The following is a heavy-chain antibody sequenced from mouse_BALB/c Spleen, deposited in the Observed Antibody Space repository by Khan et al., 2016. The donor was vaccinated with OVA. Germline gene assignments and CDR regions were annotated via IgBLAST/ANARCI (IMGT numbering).Heavy chain of an antibody. CDR1: GYTFSSYY. V-gene: IGHV1S81*02. D-gene: IGHD2-2*01. J-gene: IGHJ3*01. Sequence: QVQLQQSGAELVKTGASVKLSCKASGYTFSSYYLYWVKQRPGQGLEWIGEINPNNGGSNFNEKFKNRATLTVDKSSYTAYMQLSSLTSEDSAVYYCTRSGYGSFAFWGQGTLVTVCA. CDR3: TRSGYGSFAF. CDR2: INPNNGGS.